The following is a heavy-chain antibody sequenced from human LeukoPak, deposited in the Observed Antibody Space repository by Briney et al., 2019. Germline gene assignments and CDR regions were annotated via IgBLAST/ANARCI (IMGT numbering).Heavy chain of an antibody. J-gene: IGHJ4*02. CDR3: AKPGGASSIAY. Sequence: GGSLRLSCAASGLTFDDYAMHWVRQAPGKGLEWVAFIRNDGSNKYYADSVKGRFTISRDNTKNILYLQMNSLRAEDTAVYYCAKPGGASSIAYWGQGTLVTVSS. V-gene: IGHV3-30*02. CDR1: GLTFDDYA. D-gene: IGHD6-6*01. CDR2: IRNDGSNK.